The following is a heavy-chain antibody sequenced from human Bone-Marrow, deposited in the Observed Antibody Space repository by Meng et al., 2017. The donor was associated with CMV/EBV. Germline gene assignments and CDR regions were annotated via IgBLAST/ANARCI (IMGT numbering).Heavy chain of an antibody. J-gene: IGHJ1*01. V-gene: IGHV4-34*01. CDR1: GGAFSGCY. CDR3: ARGVYYYRH. Sequence: QVQLQQWGAGLLKLWEALSLTCAVYGGAFSGCYWSWIRQPPGKGLEWIXKINHSGSTNYNPSLKSRVTISVDTSKNQFSLQLSSVTAADTAVYYCARGVYYYRHWGQGTLVTVSS. CDR2: INHSGST. D-gene: IGHD3-16*01.